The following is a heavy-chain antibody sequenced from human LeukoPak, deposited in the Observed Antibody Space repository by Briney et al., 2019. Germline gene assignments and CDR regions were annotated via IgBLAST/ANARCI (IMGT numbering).Heavy chain of an antibody. J-gene: IGHJ4*02. Sequence: GGSLRLSCAASGFTFSTYEMTWVRQAPGKGLGWVSYIDATSGTIHYGDSVKGRFTISRDNAKNSLYLQMNSLRVEDTAVYYCARDATVGVPGTLYFDHWGQGILVTVSS. D-gene: IGHD6-19*01. V-gene: IGHV3-48*03. CDR2: IDATSGTI. CDR1: GFTFSTYE. CDR3: ARDATVGVPGTLYFDH.